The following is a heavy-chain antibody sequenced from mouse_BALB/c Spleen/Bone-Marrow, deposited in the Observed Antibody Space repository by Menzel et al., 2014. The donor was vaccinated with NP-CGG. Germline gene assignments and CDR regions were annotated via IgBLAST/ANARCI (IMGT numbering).Heavy chain of an antibody. CDR3: ASYYYGSSRFAY. D-gene: IGHD1-1*01. J-gene: IGHJ3*01. Sequence: EVQLQQSGAELVKPGASVKLSCTASGFNIKDTYMHWVKQRPEQGLEWIGRIDPANGNTKYDPKFQGKATITADTSSNTAYLQLSSLTSEDTAVYCCASYYYGSSRFAYWGQGTLVTVSA. CDR2: IDPANGNT. V-gene: IGHV14-3*02. CDR1: GFNIKDTY.